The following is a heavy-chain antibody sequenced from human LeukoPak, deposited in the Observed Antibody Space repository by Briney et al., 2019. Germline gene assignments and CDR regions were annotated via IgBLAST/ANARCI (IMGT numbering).Heavy chain of an antibody. J-gene: IGHJ4*02. CDR2: ISYDGSNK. Sequence: GGSLRLSCAASGFTFSSYAMHWVRQAPGKGLEWVAVISYDGSNKYYADSVKGRFTISRDNSKNTLYLQMNSLRAEDTAVYYCAKDQNGLVVVPAATFFDHWGQGTHVTVSA. V-gene: IGHV3-30-3*01. CDR3: AKDQNGLVVVPAATFFDH. D-gene: IGHD2-2*01. CDR1: GFTFSSYA.